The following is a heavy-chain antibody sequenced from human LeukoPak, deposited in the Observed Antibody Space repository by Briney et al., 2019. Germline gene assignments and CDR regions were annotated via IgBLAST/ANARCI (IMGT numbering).Heavy chain of an antibody. Sequence: SQTLSLSCAISGFSFFSNTAAWICNTQSQSGGLEWLVRTFYRSKCYKEYAVSVKSQITITQDTSNDQFSLQLNAVTPEDAALYYCARANGSTRGAYHFVYWGQGSLVTVCS. CDR1: GFSFFSNTAA. D-gene: IGHD2-2*01. CDR2: TFYRSKCYK. V-gene: IGHV6-1*01. J-gene: IGHJ4*02. CDR3: ARANGSTRGAYHFVY.